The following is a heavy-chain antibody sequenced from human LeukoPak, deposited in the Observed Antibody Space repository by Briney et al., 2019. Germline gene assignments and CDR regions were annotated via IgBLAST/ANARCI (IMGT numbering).Heavy chain of an antibody. CDR3: ARGVGDSSGYYYSGFDY. Sequence: SETLSLTCTVSGGSISSYYWSWIRQPPGKGLEWIGYIYYSGSTNYNPPLKSRVTISVDTSKNQFSLKLSSVTAADTAVYYCARGVGDSSGYYYSGFDYWGQGTLVTVSS. CDR1: GGSISSYY. D-gene: IGHD3-22*01. CDR2: IYYSGST. V-gene: IGHV4-59*01. J-gene: IGHJ4*02.